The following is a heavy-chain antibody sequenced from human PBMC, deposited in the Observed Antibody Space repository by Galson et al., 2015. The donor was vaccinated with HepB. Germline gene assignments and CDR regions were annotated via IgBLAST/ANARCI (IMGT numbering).Heavy chain of an antibody. CDR2: ISSSSSYI. CDR1: GFTFSSYS. Sequence: SLRLSCAASGFTFSSYSMNWVRQAPGKGLEWVSSISSSSSYIYYADSVKGRFTISRDNAKNSLYLQMNSLRAEDTAVYYCARDCGGDCYSPPVTHDAFDIWGQGTMVTVSS. J-gene: IGHJ3*02. D-gene: IGHD2-21*01. V-gene: IGHV3-21*01. CDR3: ARDCGGDCYSPPVTHDAFDI.